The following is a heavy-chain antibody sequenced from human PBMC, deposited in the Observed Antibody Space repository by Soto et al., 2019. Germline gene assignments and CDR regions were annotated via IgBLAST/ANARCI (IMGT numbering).Heavy chain of an antibody. CDR1: AFTFSSYG. CDR2: IWYDGSNK. J-gene: IGHJ6*02. V-gene: IGHV3-33*01. Sequence: GSLRLSCAASAFTFSSYGMHWVRQAPGKGLEWVAVIWYDGSNKYYADSVKGRFTISRDNSKNTLYLQMNSLRAEDTAVYYCARGGVFSSSTQQYFYGMDVWGQGTTVTVFS. D-gene: IGHD2-2*01. CDR3: ARGGVFSSSTQQYFYGMDV.